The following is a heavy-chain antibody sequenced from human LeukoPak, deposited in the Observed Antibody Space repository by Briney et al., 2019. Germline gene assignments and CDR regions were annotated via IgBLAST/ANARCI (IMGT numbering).Heavy chain of an antibody. CDR2: IIPIFGTA. J-gene: IGHJ4*02. CDR1: GGTFSSYA. Sequence: SVNVSCKASGGTFSSYAISWVRQAPGQGREWMGGIIPIFGTANYAQKFQGRVTITADKSTSTAYMELSSLRSEDTAVYYCARGLVRGYSYGLVSFDYWGQGTLVTVSS. V-gene: IGHV1-69*06. CDR3: ARGLVRGYSYGLVSFDY. D-gene: IGHD5-18*01.